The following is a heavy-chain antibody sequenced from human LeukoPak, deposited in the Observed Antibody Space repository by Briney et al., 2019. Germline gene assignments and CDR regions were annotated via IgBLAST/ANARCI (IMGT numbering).Heavy chain of an antibody. D-gene: IGHD3-3*01. CDR3: ARRNYEGWFDP. J-gene: IGHJ5*02. Sequence: SETLSLTCTVSGGSISSYYWNWIRQPPGKGLEWIGHIYYSGSTNYNPSLENRVTISVDTSKNQFSLKLTSVTAADTAVYYCARRNYEGWFDPWGQGTLVTVSS. V-gene: IGHV4-59*08. CDR1: GGSISSYY. CDR2: IYYSGST.